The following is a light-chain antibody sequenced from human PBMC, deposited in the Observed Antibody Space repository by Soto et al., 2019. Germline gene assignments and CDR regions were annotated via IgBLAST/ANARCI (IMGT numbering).Light chain of an antibody. J-gene: IGKJ4*01. V-gene: IGKV1-39*01. Sequence: DIQMTQSPSYLSASVGDRVTITCRASQSIRNYLNWYQQKPGTAPNLLIYAASSLQSGVPARFSGSGSGTDFTLTISSLQPADFATYYCQQSYSTPLTFGGGNKVEIK. CDR3: QQSYSTPLT. CDR1: QSIRNY. CDR2: AAS.